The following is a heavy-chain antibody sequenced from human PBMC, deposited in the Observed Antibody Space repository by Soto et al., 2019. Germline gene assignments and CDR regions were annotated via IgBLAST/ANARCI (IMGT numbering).Heavy chain of an antibody. D-gene: IGHD3-9*01. CDR1: GYSFTNYY. CDR2: IHPSGGST. J-gene: IGHJ6*02. V-gene: IGHV1-46*01. CDR3: ARERGVLRYFDWSPQPYYYYGMDV. Sequence: ASVKVSCKASGYSFTNYYMHWVRQAPGQGFEWMGIIHPSGGSTNYAQKSRGRVTMTRDTSTSTVYMELSSLRSDDTAVYYCARERGVLRYFDWSPQPYYYYGMDVWGQGTSVTVSS.